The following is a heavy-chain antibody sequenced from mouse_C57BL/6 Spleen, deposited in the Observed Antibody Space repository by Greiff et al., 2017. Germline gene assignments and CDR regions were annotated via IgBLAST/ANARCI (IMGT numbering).Heavy chain of an antibody. CDR3: ARRGTGEVAY. J-gene: IGHJ3*01. CDR1: GYTFTSYW. V-gene: IGHV1-69*01. Sequence: QVQLQQPGAELVMPGASVKLSCKASGYTFTSYWMHWVKQRPGQGLEWIGEIDPSDSYTNYTQKFKGKSTLTVDKSSSTAYMQLSSLTSEDSAVYYCARRGTGEVAYWGQGTLVTVSA. D-gene: IGHD4-1*01. CDR2: IDPSDSYT.